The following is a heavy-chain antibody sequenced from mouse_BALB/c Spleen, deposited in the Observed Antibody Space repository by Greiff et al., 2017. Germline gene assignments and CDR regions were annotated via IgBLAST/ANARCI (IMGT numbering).Heavy chain of an antibody. Sequence: EVHLVESGGGLVQPGGSRKLSCAASGFTFSDYGMAWVRQAPGKGPEWVAFISNLAYSIYYADTVTGRFTISRENAKNTLYLEMSSLRSEDTAMYYCAREGDGNYDWGQGTLVTVSA. J-gene: IGHJ3*01. CDR2: ISNLAYSI. D-gene: IGHD2-1*01. CDR1: GFTFSDYG. CDR3: AREGDGNYD. V-gene: IGHV5-15*02.